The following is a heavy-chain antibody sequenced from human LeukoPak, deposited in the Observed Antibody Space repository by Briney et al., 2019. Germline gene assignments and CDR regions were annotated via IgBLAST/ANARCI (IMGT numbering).Heavy chain of an antibody. CDR3: ARVNRDCSSSSCYNYFDY. Sequence: SVKVSCKASGGTFSSYAISWVRQAPGQGLEWMGGIIPIFGTANYAQKFQGRVTITADESTSTAYMELSSLRSEDTAVYYCARVNRDCSSSSCYNYFDYWGQGTLVTVSS. V-gene: IGHV1-69*01. D-gene: IGHD2-2*02. CDR2: IIPIFGTA. J-gene: IGHJ4*02. CDR1: GGTFSSYA.